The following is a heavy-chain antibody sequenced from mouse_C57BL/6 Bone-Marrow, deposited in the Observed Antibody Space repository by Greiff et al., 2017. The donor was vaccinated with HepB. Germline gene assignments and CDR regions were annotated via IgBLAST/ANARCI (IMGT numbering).Heavy chain of an antibody. CDR2: IYPGSGNT. J-gene: IGHJ4*01. Sequence: VQRVESGAELVRPGASVKLSCKASGYTFTDYYINWVKQRPGQGLEWIARIYPGSGNTYYNEKFKGKATLTAEKSSSTAYMQLSSLTSEDSAVYFCAREDYGSIMDYWGQGTSVTVSS. V-gene: IGHV1-76*01. CDR1: GYTFTDYY. CDR3: AREDYGSIMDY. D-gene: IGHD1-1*01.